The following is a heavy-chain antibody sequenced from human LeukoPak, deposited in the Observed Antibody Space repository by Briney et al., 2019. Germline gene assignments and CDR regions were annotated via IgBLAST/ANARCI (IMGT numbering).Heavy chain of an antibody. CDR3: ARQGWGYSGYDFAFDY. D-gene: IGHD5-12*01. Sequence: KPSETLSLTCTVSGGSISSYYWSWIRQPPGKGLEWIGYIYYSGSTNYNPSLKSRVTISVDTSKNQFSLKLSSVTAADTAVYYCARQGWGYSGYDFAFDYWGQGTLVTVSS. J-gene: IGHJ4*02. V-gene: IGHV4-59*08. CDR2: IYYSGST. CDR1: GGSISSYY.